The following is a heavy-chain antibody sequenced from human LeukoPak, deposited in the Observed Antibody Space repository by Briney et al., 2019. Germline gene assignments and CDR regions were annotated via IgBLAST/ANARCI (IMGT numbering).Heavy chain of an antibody. CDR2: VRYDGTNQ. V-gene: IGHV3-30*02. CDR1: GFTFRSYG. J-gene: IGHJ4*02. CDR3: AKAYGESHFDS. D-gene: IGHD3-10*01. Sequence: GGSLRLSCAASGFTFRSYGMHFVRQPPGKGLEWVAFVRYDGTNQYYADSVKGRFTISRDNSNNILYLQMNSLRPEDTAVYFCAKAYGESHFDSWGQGTLVTVSS.